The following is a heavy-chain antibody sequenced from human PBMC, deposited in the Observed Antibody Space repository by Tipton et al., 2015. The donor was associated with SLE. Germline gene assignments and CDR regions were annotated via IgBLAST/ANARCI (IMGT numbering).Heavy chain of an antibody. D-gene: IGHD6-13*01. CDR1: GFTFSDFY. CDR3: ARDRSIGAAGSPFDH. V-gene: IGHV3-11*01. J-gene: IGHJ4*02. Sequence: SLRLSCAASGFTFSDFYMNWIRQAPGKGLEWVSYISGSGSAKHYADSGKGRFTISRDNAKNSLYLQMNSLRAEDTAVYYCARDRSIGAAGSPFDHWRQGIRVTVPS. CDR2: ISGSGSAK.